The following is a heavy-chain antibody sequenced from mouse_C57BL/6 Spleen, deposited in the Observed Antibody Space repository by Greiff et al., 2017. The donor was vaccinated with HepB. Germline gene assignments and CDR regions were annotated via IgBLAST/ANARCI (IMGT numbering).Heavy chain of an antibody. CDR3: ARSLYYGSSYDAMDY. CDR2: IYPRSGNT. CDR1: GYTFTSYG. D-gene: IGHD1-1*01. V-gene: IGHV1-81*01. J-gene: IGHJ4*01. Sequence: VKLQQSGAELARPGASVKLSCKASGYTFTSYGISWVKQRTGQGLEWIGEIYPRSGNTYYNEKFKGKATLTADKSSSTAYMELRSLTSEDSAVYFCARSLYYGSSYDAMDYWGQGTSVTVSS.